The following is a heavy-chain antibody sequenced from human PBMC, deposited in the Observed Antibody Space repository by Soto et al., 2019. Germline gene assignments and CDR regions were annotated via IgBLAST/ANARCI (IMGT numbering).Heavy chain of an antibody. CDR1: GYTFTGYY. V-gene: IGHV1-2*02. CDR2: INPNSGGT. CDR3: ARDLYDYVWGSYRYYYYYGMDV. D-gene: IGHD3-16*02. Sequence: ASVKVSCKASGYTFTGYYMHWVRQAPGHGLEWMGWINPNSGGTNYAQKFQGRVTMTRDTSISTAYMELSRLRSDDTAVYYCARDLYDYVWGSYRYYYYYGMDVWGQGTTVTVSS. J-gene: IGHJ6*02.